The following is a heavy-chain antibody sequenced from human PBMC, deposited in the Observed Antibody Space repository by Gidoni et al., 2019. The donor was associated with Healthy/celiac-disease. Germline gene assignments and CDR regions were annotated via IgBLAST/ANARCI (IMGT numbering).Heavy chain of an antibody. J-gene: IGHJ6*02. CDR3: ARLPFSGAAAGTNYYYGMDV. CDR2: IYPGDSDT. D-gene: IGHD6-13*01. V-gene: IGHV5-51*03. CDR1: GYSFTSYW. Sequence: EVQLVQSGAEVKKPGASLKISCKGSGYSFTSYWLGWVRQMPGKGLEWMGIIYPGDSDTRYSPSFQGQVTISADKSISTAYLQWSSLKASDTAMYYCARLPFSGAAAGTNYYYGMDVWGQGTTVTVSS.